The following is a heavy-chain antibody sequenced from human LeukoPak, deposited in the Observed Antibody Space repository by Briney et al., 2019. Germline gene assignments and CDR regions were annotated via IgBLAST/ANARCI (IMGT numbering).Heavy chain of an antibody. CDR1: GFTFSPYS. V-gene: IGHV3-48*02. Sequence: GGSLRLSCAASGFTFSPYSMNWVRQAPGKGLEWISYITGSSSTIYYADSVKGRFTISRDNAKNLLYLQMDSLRDEDTAVYYCASSNGALDIWGQGTMVTVSS. J-gene: IGHJ3*02. D-gene: IGHD2-8*01. CDR3: ASSNGALDI. CDR2: ITGSSSTI.